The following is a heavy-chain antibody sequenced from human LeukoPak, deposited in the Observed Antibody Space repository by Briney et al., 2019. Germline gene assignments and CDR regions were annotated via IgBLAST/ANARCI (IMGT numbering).Heavy chain of an antibody. CDR1: VYTFTRYG. CDR2: ISAYNGNT. J-gene: IGHJ4*02. CDR3: ARAAVAGKINLDY. D-gene: IGHD6-19*01. Sequence: GASVKDSCKASVYTFTRYGISWVRPAPEQGLEWMGWISAYNGNTNYAQKLQGRVTMTTDTSTSTAYMELRSLRSDDTAVYYCARAAVAGKINLDYWGQGTLVTVFS. V-gene: IGHV1-18*01.